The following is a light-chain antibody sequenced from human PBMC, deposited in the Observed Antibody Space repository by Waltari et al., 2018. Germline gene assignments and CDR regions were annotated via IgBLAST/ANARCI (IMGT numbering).Light chain of an antibody. V-gene: IGKV3-15*01. CDR1: QSIARN. Sequence: EVLMTQSPPTLSVSPGERATLSCRARQSIARNLAWYQQQPGQAPRLLIYGASTRATDVPDRFSVSGSVTEFTLTISSLQSEDFAVYYCQQYNNWRTFGQGTKLEIK. J-gene: IGKJ2*01. CDR3: QQYNNWRT. CDR2: GAS.